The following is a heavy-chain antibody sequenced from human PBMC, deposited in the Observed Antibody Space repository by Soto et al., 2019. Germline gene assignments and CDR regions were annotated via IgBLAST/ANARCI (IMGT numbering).Heavy chain of an antibody. CDR1: GFTFSNYA. V-gene: IGHV3-23*01. J-gene: IGHJ4*02. CDR3: AKRSSSSTFDY. Sequence: EVQLLESGGGLVQPGESLRLSCAASGFTFSNYAMSWVRQAPGKGLEWVSVISGSDDSTYYADSVKGRFTIPRDNSKNTLYLQMNSLRAEDTAVYYCAKRSSSSTFDYWGQGTLVTVSS. CDR2: ISGSDDST. D-gene: IGHD6-6*01.